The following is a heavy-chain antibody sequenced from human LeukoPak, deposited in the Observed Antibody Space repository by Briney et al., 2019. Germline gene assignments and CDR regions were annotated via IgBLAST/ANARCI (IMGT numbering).Heavy chain of an antibody. CDR2: ISYDGSNK. V-gene: IGHV3-30*18. D-gene: IGHD1-26*01. CDR1: GFTFSSYG. Sequence: GGSLRLSCAASGFTFSSYGMRWVRQAPGKGLEWVAVISYDGSNKYYADSVKGRFTISRDNSKNTLYLQMNSLRAEDTAVYYCAKLVGATTRFDYWGQGTLVTVSS. CDR3: AKLVGATTRFDY. J-gene: IGHJ4*02.